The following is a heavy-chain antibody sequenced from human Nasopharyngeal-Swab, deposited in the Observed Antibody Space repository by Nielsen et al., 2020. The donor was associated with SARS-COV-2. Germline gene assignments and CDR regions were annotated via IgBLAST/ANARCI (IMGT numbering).Heavy chain of an antibody. CDR3: ARAGRVGDAYTGLPV. CDR1: GGSFNGFY. V-gene: IGHV4-34*01. D-gene: IGHD3-16*01. Sequence: SETLSLTCSVSGGSFNGFYWNWMRQAPGKGLEWIGEINHNERTNYNPSLKSRIAMLVDTSNNQVSLKVSSVSAGDTAVYYCARAGRVGDAYTGLPVWARGPTVPVSS. CDR2: INHNERT. J-gene: IGHJ6*02.